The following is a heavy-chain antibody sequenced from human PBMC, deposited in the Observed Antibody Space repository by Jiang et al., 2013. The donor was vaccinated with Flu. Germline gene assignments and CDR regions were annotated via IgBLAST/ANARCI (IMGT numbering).Heavy chain of an antibody. CDR2: IYYSGST. D-gene: IGHD3-10*01. Sequence: LLKPSETLSLTCTVSGGSISSYYWSWIRQPPGKGLEWIGYIYYSGSTNYNPSLKSRVTISVDTSKNQFSLKLSSVTAADTAVYYCARARPYYYGSGSYYTDWFDPGAREPWSPSPQ. J-gene: IGHJ5*02. V-gene: IGHV4-59*01. CDR3: ARARPYYYGSGSYYTDWFDP. CDR1: GGSISSYY.